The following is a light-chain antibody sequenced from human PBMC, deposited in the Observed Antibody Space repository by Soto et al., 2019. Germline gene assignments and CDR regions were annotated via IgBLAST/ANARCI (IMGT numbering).Light chain of an antibody. V-gene: IGKV1-5*03. J-gene: IGKJ1*01. CDR2: KAS. Sequence: MTQSPLSLPVTPGEPASISCRSSQSLLHSNGYNSLAWYQQKPGKAPKLLIYKASNLEGGVPSRFSGSGSGTEFTLTISSLRPDDFATYYCQQYHNYAYTFGQGTKVDI. CDR3: QQYHNYAYT. CDR1: QSLLHSNGYNS.